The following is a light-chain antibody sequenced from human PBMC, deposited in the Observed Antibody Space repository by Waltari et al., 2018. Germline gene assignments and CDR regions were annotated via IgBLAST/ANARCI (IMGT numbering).Light chain of an antibody. J-gene: IGKJ2*01. Sequence: EIVMAQSPASLSVSPGERAIFPCRASQTVTTNVAWYPQKPGQPPRLLIYGASTRATDIPARFSGSGSGTEFTLTITSPQSEDVGVYYCHQYNDGPPFNFGQGTKLEIK. V-gene: IGKV3-15*01. CDR2: GAS. CDR1: QTVTTN. CDR3: HQYNDGPPFN.